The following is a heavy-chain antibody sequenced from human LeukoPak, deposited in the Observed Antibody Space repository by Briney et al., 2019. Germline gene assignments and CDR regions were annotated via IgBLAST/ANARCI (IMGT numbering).Heavy chain of an antibody. V-gene: IGHV5-10-1*01. CDR1: GYSFTSYW. D-gene: IGHD6-13*01. CDR3: ANSLGDIAAAGLIFDY. J-gene: IGHJ4*02. Sequence: GEALKTSCKGFGYSFTSYWISWVRQMPGKGLEWMGRIYPSDSYTNYSPSFQGHVTISADKSISTAYLHCSSLKASDTAMYYCANSLGDIAAAGLIFDYWGQGTLVTVSS. CDR2: IYPSDSYT.